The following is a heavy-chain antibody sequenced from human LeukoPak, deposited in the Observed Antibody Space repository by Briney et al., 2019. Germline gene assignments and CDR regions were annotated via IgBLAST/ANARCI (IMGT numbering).Heavy chain of an antibody. D-gene: IGHD5-18*01. CDR1: GYSFTSYW. CDR2: IYPGDSDT. Sequence: GESLKISCKGSGYSFTSYWIGWVRQMPGKGLEWMGIIYPGDSDTRCSPSFQGQVTISADKSISTAYLQWSSLKASDTAMYYCARRGVQLWLEAAFDIWGQGTMVTVSS. V-gene: IGHV5-51*01. J-gene: IGHJ3*02. CDR3: ARRGVQLWLEAAFDI.